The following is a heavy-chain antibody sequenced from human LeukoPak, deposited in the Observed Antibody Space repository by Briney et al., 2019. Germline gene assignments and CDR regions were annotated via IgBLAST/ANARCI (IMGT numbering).Heavy chain of an antibody. J-gene: IGHJ6*03. CDR3: ARDVRQRLDESYYYYYMDV. CDR1: GVSISNGGYY. Sequence: SETLSLTCTVSGVSISNGGYYWGWIRQPPGKGLEWIGTIYYSWSTYYNPSLKSRVTISVDTSKNQFSLTLSSVTAADTAVYYCARDVRQRLDESYYYYYMDVWGKGTTVTISS. D-gene: IGHD3/OR15-3a*01. CDR2: IYYSWST. V-gene: IGHV4-39*07.